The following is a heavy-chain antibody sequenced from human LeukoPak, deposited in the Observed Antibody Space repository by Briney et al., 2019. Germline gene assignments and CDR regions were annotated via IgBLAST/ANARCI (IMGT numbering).Heavy chain of an antibody. J-gene: IGHJ4*02. CDR3: ARELDYYDSSGYPGY. Sequence: ASVKVSCKASGYTFTSYGISWVRQAPGQGLEWMGIINPSGGSTSYAQKFQGRVTMTRDTSTSTVYMELSSLRSEDTAVYYCARELDYYDSSGYPGYWGQGTLVTVSS. CDR2: INPSGGST. D-gene: IGHD3-22*01. CDR1: GYTFTSYG. V-gene: IGHV1-46*01.